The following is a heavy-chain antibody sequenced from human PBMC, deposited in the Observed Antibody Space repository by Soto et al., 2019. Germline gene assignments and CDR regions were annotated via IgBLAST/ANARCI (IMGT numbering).Heavy chain of an antibody. J-gene: IGHJ4*02. CDR2: IKRKTDGGTT. CDR1: GFTFSNAW. V-gene: IGHV3-15*01. Sequence: EVQLVESGGGLVKPGGSLRLSCAASGFTFSNAWMSWVRQAPGKGLEWVGRIKRKTDGGTTDYAAPVKGRFTISRDDIKNTLYLQMNSLKTEDTAVYYCTAFLVDFWSGYYREGFDYWGQGTLVTVSS. CDR3: TAFLVDFWSGYYREGFDY. D-gene: IGHD3-3*01.